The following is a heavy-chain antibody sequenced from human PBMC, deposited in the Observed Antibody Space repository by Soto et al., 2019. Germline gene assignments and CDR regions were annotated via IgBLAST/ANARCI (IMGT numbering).Heavy chain of an antibody. Sequence: EVQLLESGGGLVQPGGSLRLSCAASGFTFTNFAMNWVRQAPGMGLEWVSVISGTGDTTYNADSVKGRFTISRDHSMNTAFLQMNSLRAEDTALYYCAKGYCSSTSCSFDYWGQGTLVTVSS. D-gene: IGHD2-2*01. CDR1: GFTFTNFA. CDR3: AKGYCSSTSCSFDY. V-gene: IGHV3-23*01. J-gene: IGHJ4*02. CDR2: ISGTGDTT.